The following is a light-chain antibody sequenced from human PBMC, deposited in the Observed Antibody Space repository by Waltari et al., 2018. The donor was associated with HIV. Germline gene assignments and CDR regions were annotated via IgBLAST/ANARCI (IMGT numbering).Light chain of an antibody. CDR3: QSADSSGTFYV. V-gene: IGLV3-25*03. Sequence: SYELTQPPSVSVSPGQTARITCSGDALPQNYAYWYQQKTGQAPVLVIYKDSERPSGIPERFSGSSSGTTVTLTISGVQAEDEADYYCQSADSSGTFYVFGTGTKVTVL. CDR2: KDS. J-gene: IGLJ1*01. CDR1: ALPQNY.